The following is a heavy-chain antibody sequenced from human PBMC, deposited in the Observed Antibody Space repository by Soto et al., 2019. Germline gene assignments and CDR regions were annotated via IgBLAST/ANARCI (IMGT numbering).Heavy chain of an antibody. CDR3: ARGGSSWSAEYYQH. Sequence: QVQLVQSGAEVKKPGASVKVSCKTSGYTFTNYGISLLRQSPGQGSEWMVWISGYNGNTNYAQKIQCRVTMTPDTSTSTGYMMERSLRTENTTVYYCARGGSSWSAEYYQHWGQGTLVIVSS. CDR2: ISGYNGNT. CDR1: GYTFTNYG. V-gene: IGHV1-18*01. D-gene: IGHD6-13*01. J-gene: IGHJ1*01.